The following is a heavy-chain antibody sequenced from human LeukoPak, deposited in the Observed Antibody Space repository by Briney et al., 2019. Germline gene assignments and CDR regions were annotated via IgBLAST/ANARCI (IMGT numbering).Heavy chain of an antibody. D-gene: IGHD3-22*01. CDR2: ISAYNGNT. J-gene: IGHJ3*02. Sequence: ASVKVSCKASCYTFTSYGISWVRQAPGQGLEWMGWISAYNGNTNYAQKLQGRVTMTTDTSTSTAYMELRSLRSDDTAVYYCARDPASYYYDSSPSGAFDIWGQGTMVTVSS. V-gene: IGHV1-18*01. CDR3: ARDPASYYYDSSPSGAFDI. CDR1: CYTFTSYG.